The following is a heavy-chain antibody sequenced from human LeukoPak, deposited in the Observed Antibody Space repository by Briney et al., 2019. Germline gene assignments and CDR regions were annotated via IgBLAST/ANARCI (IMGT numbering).Heavy chain of an antibody. CDR3: AGSGNYHHLDF. D-gene: IGHD1-26*01. CDR2: IYYSGST. Sequence: SETLSLTCTVSGGSISSYYWSWIRQPPGKGLEWIGYIYYSGSTNYNPSLKSRVTISVDTSKNQFSLKLSSVTAADTAVYYCAGSGNYHHLDFWGQGILVTVYS. V-gene: IGHV4-59*08. J-gene: IGHJ4*02. CDR1: GGSISSYY.